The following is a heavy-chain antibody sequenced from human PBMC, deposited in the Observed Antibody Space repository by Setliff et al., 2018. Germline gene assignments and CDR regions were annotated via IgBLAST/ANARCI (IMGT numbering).Heavy chain of an antibody. D-gene: IGHD4-17*01. V-gene: IGHV3-21*01. CDR1: GLTFSSYN. J-gene: IGHJ4*02. Sequence: GGSLRLSCAASGLTFSSYNMNWVRQAPGKGLEWVSSIISSNYVYYADSVKGRFTISRDNAKNSLYLQMNSLRAEDTAVYYCAITMTTGVDFFDYWGQGTLVTVSS. CDR2: IISSNYV. CDR3: AITMTTGVDFFDY.